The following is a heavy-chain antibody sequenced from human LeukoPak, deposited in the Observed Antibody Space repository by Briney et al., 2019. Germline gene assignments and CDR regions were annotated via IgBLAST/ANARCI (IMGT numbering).Heavy chain of an antibody. V-gene: IGHV3-74*01. D-gene: IGHD3-3*01. CDR1: GFTFSSYW. CDR2: INSDARNT. Sequence: PGGSLRLSCAASGFTFSSYWMYWVRQAPGKGLVWVSRINSDARNTNYADSVQGRFTISRDNAKNTLYLQMNSLRVEDTAVYYGASGIGVGDSFEIWGQGTMVTVSS. CDR3: ASGIGVGDSFEI. J-gene: IGHJ3*02.